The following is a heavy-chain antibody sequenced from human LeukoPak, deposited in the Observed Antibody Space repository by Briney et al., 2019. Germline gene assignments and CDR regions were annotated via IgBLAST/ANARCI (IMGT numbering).Heavy chain of an antibody. CDR3: ARTRGMSY. Sequence: KPSETLSLTCAVYGGCFSGYYWSWIRQPPGEGLEWIGEINHSGSTNYNPSLKSRVTILVDTSKNQFSLKLSSVTAPDTTVYYCARTRGMSYWGQGTLVTVSS. J-gene: IGHJ4*02. CDR2: INHSGST. D-gene: IGHD3-16*01. V-gene: IGHV4-34*01. CDR1: GGCFSGYY.